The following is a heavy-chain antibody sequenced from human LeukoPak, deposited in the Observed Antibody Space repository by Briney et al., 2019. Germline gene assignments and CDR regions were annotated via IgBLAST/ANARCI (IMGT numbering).Heavy chain of an antibody. V-gene: IGHV5-51*01. D-gene: IGHD5-18*01. CDR3: ARRRGYSYDFHFDY. J-gene: IGHJ4*02. CDR1: GYSFTSYW. Sequence: PRGSLRLSCKGSGYSFTSYWIGWVRQMPGKGLEWMGIIYPGDSDTRYSPSFQGQVTISADKSISTAYLQWSSLKASDTAMYYCARRRGYSYDFHFDYWGQGTLVTVSS. CDR2: IYPGDSDT.